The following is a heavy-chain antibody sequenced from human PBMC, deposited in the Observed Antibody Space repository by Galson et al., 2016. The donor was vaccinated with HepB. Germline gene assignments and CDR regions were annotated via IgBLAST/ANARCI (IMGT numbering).Heavy chain of an antibody. CDR2: ITYDGGNQ. Sequence: SLRLSCAGSGFSVSTHGMHWVRQVPGKGLEWVGVITYDGGNQHYSDSVKGRFTISRDISKNMVYLQMNSLRVEDTAVYYCAREANSGWYRVVDYWGQGTVVTVSS. V-gene: IGHV3-30*03. CDR1: GFSVSTHG. D-gene: IGHD6-19*01. J-gene: IGHJ4*02. CDR3: AREANSGWYRVVDY.